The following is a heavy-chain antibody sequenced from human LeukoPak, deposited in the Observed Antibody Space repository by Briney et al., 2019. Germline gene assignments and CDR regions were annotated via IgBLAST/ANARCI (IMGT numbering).Heavy chain of an antibody. CDR2: IYYRGST. CDR1: GGSISSGGYY. CDR3: ARGYRYCSGGSCYPSWFDP. Sequence: SETLSLTCTVSGGSISSGGYYWSWIRQHPGKGLEWIGYIYYRGSTYYHPSLKSRVTISVDTSKNQFSLKLSSVTAADTAVYYCARGYRYCSGGSCYPSWFDPWGQGTLVTVSS. D-gene: IGHD2-15*01. V-gene: IGHV4-31*03. J-gene: IGHJ5*02.